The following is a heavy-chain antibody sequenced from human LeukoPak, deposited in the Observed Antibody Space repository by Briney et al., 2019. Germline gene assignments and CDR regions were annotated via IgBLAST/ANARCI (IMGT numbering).Heavy chain of an antibody. D-gene: IGHD6-25*01. V-gene: IGHV3-21*01. J-gene: IGHJ3*02. CDR2: ISSTSSYI. Sequence: GGSLRLSCAASGFTFSSYSMNWVRQAPGKGLEWVSSISSTSSYIYYADSVKGRFTISRDNSKNTLYLQMNSLRAEDTAVYYCARGVRRRPDAFDIWGQGTMVTVSS. CDR3: ARGVRRRPDAFDI. CDR1: GFTFSSYS.